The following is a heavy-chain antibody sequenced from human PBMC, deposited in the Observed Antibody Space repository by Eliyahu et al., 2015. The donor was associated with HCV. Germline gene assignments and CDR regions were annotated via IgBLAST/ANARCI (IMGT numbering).Heavy chain of an antibody. Sequence: QVQLQESGPGLVKPSETLSLTCTVXGGSISSYYWSWIRQPPGKGLEWIGYIYYSGSTNYNPSLKSRVTISVDTSKNQFSLKLSSVTAADTAVYYCARGSRGVIGWFDPWGQGTLVTVSS. J-gene: IGHJ5*02. D-gene: IGHD3-10*01. CDR1: GGSISSYY. CDR3: ARGSRGVIGWFDP. V-gene: IGHV4-59*01. CDR2: IYYSGST.